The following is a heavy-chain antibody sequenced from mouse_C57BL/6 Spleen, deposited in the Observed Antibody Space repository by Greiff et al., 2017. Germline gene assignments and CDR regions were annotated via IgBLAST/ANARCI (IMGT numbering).Heavy chain of an antibody. J-gene: IGHJ1*03. CDR1: GYTFTSYW. V-gene: IGHV1-72*01. CDR2: IDPNSGGT. CDR3: ARLSDYDVEWYFDV. D-gene: IGHD2-4*01. Sequence: QVQLKQPGAELVKPGASVKLSCKASGYTFTSYWMHWVKQRPGRGLEWIGRIDPNSGGTKYNEKFKSKATLTVDKPSSTAYMQLSSLTSEDSAVYYCARLSDYDVEWYFDVWGTGTTVTVSS.